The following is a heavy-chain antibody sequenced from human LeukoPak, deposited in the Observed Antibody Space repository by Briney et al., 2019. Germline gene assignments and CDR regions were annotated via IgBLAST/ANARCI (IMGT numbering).Heavy chain of an antibody. D-gene: IGHD2-2*02. V-gene: IGHV3-11*01. CDR2: ISTSGETI. CDR1: GFTFSDHY. CDR3: ARTARPLDY. J-gene: IGHJ4*02. Sequence: GGSLRLSCAASGFTFSDHYMTWIRQAPGKGLEWLSYISTSGETINYADSVKGRFTVSRDNAKNSLFLQMNGLRADDTAVYYCARTARPLDYWGQGTLVTVSS.